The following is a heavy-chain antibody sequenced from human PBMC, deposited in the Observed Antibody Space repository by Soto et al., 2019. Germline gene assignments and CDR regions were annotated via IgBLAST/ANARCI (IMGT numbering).Heavy chain of an antibody. Sequence: QVQLVQSGAEVKNPGSSVKVSCKASGDTFSSYAISWVRQAPGHGLEWMGGVIPFFGTADYAQKLQGRVTITADKSKSTAYMDLSSLRCEGTAVHHFAREQGPLLRQPLYYYYCIYDWGQGTTVTGSS. CDR1: GDTFSSYA. D-gene: IGHD2-2*01. CDR2: VIPFFGTA. J-gene: IGHJ6*02. CDR3: AREQGPLLRQPLYYYYCIYD. V-gene: IGHV1-69*06.